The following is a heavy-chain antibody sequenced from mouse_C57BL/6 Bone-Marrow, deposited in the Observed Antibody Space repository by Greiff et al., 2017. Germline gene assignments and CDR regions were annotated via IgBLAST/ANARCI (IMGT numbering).Heavy chain of an antibody. CDR3: SLGSAHDY. J-gene: IGHJ2*01. V-gene: IGHV14-3*01. D-gene: IGHD6-1*01. Sequence: EVQLQQSVAELVRPGASVKLSCTASGFNIKNTYMNWVKQRPEQGLEWIGRIDPANGNTKYAPKFKGKATITVETSSNTAYLQLSSLTSEDTAISFCSLGSAHDYWGQGTTLQGPS. CDR2: IDPANGNT. CDR1: GFNIKNTY.